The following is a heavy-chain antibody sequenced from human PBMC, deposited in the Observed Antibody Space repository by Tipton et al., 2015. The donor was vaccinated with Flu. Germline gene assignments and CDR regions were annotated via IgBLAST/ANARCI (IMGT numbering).Heavy chain of an antibody. J-gene: IGHJ4*02. CDR1: GDSMRIDYY. Sequence: TLSLTCSVSGDSMRIDYYWGWIRQPPGQGLEWLGNIHRSGSAYYNSSLKRRLSLSADSSKNQFSLRLVSVTATDTAVCYCARAVFKIGPDYWGQGALVTVSS. CDR2: IHRSGSA. CDR3: ARAVFKIGPDY. D-gene: IGHD1-14*01. V-gene: IGHV4-38-2*01.